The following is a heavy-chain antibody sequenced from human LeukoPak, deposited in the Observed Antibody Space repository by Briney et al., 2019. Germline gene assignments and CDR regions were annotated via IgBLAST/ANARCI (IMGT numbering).Heavy chain of an antibody. CDR3: ARVTKSGYCSSTSCYARGYFDY. J-gene: IGHJ4*02. D-gene: IGHD2-2*01. CDR2: INHSGST. Sequence: PSETLSLTCAVYGRSFSGYCWSWIRQPPGKGLEWIGEINHSGSTNYNPSLKSRVTISVDTSKNQFSLKLSSVTAADTAVYYCARVTKSGYCSSTSCYARGYFDYWGQGTLVTVSS. V-gene: IGHV4-34*01. CDR1: GRSFSGYC.